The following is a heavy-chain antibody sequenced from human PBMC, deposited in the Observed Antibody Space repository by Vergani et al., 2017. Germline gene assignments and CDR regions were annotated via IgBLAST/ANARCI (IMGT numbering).Heavy chain of an antibody. CDR1: GYTFTGYY. CDR3: ARERGCSSTSCYGMDV. D-gene: IGHD2-2*01. Sequence: QVQLVQSGAEVKKPGASVKVSCKASGYTFTGYYMHWVRQAPGQGLEWMGWINPNSGGTNYAQKFQGRVTMTRDTSISTAYMELSRLRSDDTAVYYCARERGCSSTSCYGMDVWGQGTTVTVSS. V-gene: IGHV1-2*02. J-gene: IGHJ6*02. CDR2: INPNSGGT.